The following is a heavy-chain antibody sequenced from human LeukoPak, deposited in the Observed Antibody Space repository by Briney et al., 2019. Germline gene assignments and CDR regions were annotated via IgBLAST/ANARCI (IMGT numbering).Heavy chain of an antibody. CDR2: ISSSSSYI. CDR1: GFTFSSYS. Sequence: PGGSLRLSCAASGFTFSSYSMNWVRQAPGKGLEWVSSISSSSSYIYYADSVKGRFTISRDNAKNSLYLQMNSLRAEDTAVYYCARDLGYCSSTSCYHAFDIWGQGTMVTVSS. CDR3: ARDLGYCSSTSCYHAFDI. D-gene: IGHD2-2*03. J-gene: IGHJ3*02. V-gene: IGHV3-21*01.